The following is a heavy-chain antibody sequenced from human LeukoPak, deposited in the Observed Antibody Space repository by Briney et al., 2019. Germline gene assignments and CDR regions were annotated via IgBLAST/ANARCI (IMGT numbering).Heavy chain of an antibody. CDR3: AAQAGTGPYYYYGLDV. V-gene: IGHV3-21*01. Sequence: GGSLRLSCAASGFTFSSYAMSWVRQAPGKGLEWVSSISSGDTYIYYADSVKGRFTISRDNAKNSLYLQMNSLRAEDTAVYYCAAQAGTGPYYYYGLDVWGQGTTVTVSS. J-gene: IGHJ6*02. D-gene: IGHD6-19*01. CDR2: ISSGDTYI. CDR1: GFTFSSYA.